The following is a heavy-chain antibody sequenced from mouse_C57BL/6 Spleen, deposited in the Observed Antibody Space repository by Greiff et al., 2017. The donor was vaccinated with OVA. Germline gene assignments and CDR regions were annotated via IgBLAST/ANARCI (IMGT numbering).Heavy chain of an antibody. D-gene: IGHD1-1*01. J-gene: IGHJ1*03. CDR1: GYTFTSYG. CDR2: IYPRSGNT. CDR3: ANYYGSSSDWYFDV. V-gene: IGHV1-81*01. Sequence: QVQLQQSGAELARPGASVKLSCKASGYTFTSYGISWVKQRTGQGLEWIGEIYPRSGNTYYNEKFKGKATLTADKSSSTAYMELRSLTSEDSAVYFCANYYGSSSDWYFDVWGTGTTVTVSS.